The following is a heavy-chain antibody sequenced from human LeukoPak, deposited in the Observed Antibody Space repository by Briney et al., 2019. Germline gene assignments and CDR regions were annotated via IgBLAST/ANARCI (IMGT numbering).Heavy chain of an antibody. J-gene: IGHJ5*02. V-gene: IGHV3-23*01. Sequence: GGSVRLSCAASGFTFSGYAMSWVRQAPGKGLEWVSAISGSGGSTYYADSVKGRFTISRDNSKNTLYLQMNSLRAEDTAVYYCAKGLTWIPNVFDPWGQGTLVTVSS. CDR1: GFTFSGYA. CDR3: AKGLTWIPNVFDP. CDR2: ISGSGGST. D-gene: IGHD5-18*01.